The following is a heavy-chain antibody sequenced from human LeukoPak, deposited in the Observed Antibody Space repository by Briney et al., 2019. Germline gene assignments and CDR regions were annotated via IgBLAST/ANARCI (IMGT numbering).Heavy chain of an antibody. V-gene: IGHV4-39*07. D-gene: IGHD1-26*01. Sequence: SETLSLTCTVSGGSISSSSYYWGWIRQPPGKGLEWIGSIYYSGSTYYNPSLKSRVIVSVDTSENHFSLKLSSVTAADTAVYYCATSPSGTYYYFDYWGQGTLVTVSS. CDR2: IYYSGST. CDR1: GGSISSSSYY. CDR3: ATSPSGTYYYFDY. J-gene: IGHJ4*02.